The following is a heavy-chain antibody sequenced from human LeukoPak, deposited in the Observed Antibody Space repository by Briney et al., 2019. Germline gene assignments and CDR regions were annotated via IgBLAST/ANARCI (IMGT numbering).Heavy chain of an antibody. D-gene: IGHD1-26*01. CDR1: GFTFSSYA. J-gene: IGHJ4*02. Sequence: GGSLRLSCAASGFTFSSYAMHWVRQAPGKGLEWVAVISYDGSNKYYADSVKGRFTISRDNSKNTLYLQMNSLRAEDTAVYYCARDPSGSYHFDHWGQGTLVTVSS. CDR3: ARDPSGSYHFDH. CDR2: ISYDGSNK. V-gene: IGHV3-30-3*01.